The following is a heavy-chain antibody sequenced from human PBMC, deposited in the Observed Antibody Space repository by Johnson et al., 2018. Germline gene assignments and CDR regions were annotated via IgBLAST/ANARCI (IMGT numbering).Heavy chain of an antibody. CDR3: AKRRIQLLLGGDACDI. CDR1: EFSFSDYA. CDR2: MSSDGEST. J-gene: IGHJ3*02. V-gene: IGHV3-23*04. Sequence: VQLVQSGGGLVQPGGSXRLSCAVSEFSFSDYAMSWVRQAPGKGLQWVSTMSSDGESTYYAESVKGRFTISKDNSKNTLYLQMNSLRAEDTAVYYRAKRRIQLLLGGDACDIWGQGTMVTVSS. D-gene: IGHD5-18*01.